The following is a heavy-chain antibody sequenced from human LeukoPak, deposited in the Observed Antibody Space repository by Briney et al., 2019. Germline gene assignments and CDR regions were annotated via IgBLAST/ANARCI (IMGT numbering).Heavy chain of an antibody. J-gene: IGHJ4*02. CDR1: RCTFSTYG. CDR3: AKSSYYDSSGYYREYYFDY. V-gene: IGHV3-23*01. D-gene: IGHD3-22*01. Sequence: GGSLSLSCAASRCTFSTYGMSWVRQAPGKGLEWVSSISGGGGSTYYADSVKGRFTISGDNSKNTLYLQMNSLRAEDTAVYYCAKSSYYDSSGYYREYYFDYWGQGTLVTVSS. CDR2: ISGGGGST.